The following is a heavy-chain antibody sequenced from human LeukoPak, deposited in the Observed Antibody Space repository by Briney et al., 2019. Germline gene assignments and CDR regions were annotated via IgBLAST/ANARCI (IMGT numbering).Heavy chain of an antibody. V-gene: IGHV3-48*03. CDR1: GFTFTSYE. CDR2: ISGSGTTI. J-gene: IGHJ4*02. CDR3: ARDKLQGRVPTFWY. Sequence: GGSLRLSCAASGFTFTSYEMNWVRQAPGKGLECVSYISGSGTTIYYADSVKGRFTISRDNAKNSLYLQMNSLRAEDTAVYYCARDKLQGRVPTFWYWGQGTLVTVSS. D-gene: IGHD3-16*01.